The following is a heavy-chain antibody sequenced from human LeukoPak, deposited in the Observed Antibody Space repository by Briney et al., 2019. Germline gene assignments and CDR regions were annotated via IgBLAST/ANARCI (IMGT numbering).Heavy chain of an antibody. D-gene: IGHD2-21*01. V-gene: IGHV3-23*01. Sequence: GSLRLSCAASGFTFSNYAMSWVRQAPGKGLEWVSGISGSGDSTYYADSVKGRFTISRDNSKNTLYLQMNSLRAEDTAVYYCAKYYCGGDCYALDYWGQGTLVTVSS. CDR3: AKYYCGGDCYALDY. J-gene: IGHJ4*02. CDR1: GFTFSNYA. CDR2: ISGSGDST.